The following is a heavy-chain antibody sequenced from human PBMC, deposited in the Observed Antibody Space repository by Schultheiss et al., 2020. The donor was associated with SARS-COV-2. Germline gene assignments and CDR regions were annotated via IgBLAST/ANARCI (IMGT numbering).Heavy chain of an antibody. V-gene: IGHV3-74*01. D-gene: IGHD2-2*02. CDR1: GFTFSSYA. CDR3: ARVPIVVVPAAIRGYYYYGMDV. CDR2: INSDGSST. Sequence: GGSLRLSCAASGFTFSSYAMHWVRQAPGKGLVWVSRINSDGSSTSYADSVKGRFTISRDNSKNTLYLQMNSLRAEDTAVYYCARVPIVVVPAAIRGYYYYGMDVWGQGTTVTVSS. J-gene: IGHJ6*02.